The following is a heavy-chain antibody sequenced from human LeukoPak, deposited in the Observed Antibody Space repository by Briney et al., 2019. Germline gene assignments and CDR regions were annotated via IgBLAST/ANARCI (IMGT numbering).Heavy chain of an antibody. J-gene: IGHJ6*03. D-gene: IGHD2-2*01. CDR1: GGSFSGDY. Sequence: SGTLSLTCAVYGGSFSGDYWSWIREPPGKGLEWIGEITNSGSTNYNPSLKSRVSISVDTSKNQFSLKLSSVTAAGTAVYYCAALGGYCSSTSCYYYYFYMDVWGKGTTVTVSS. CDR3: AALGGYCSSTSCYYYYFYMDV. V-gene: IGHV4-34*01. CDR2: ITNSGST.